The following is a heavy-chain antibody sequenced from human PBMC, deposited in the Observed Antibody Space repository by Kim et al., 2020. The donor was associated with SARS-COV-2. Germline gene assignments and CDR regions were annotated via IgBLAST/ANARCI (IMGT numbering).Heavy chain of an antibody. CDR3: ARDSAVFGRRGALDY. Sequence: ASVKVSCKASGYTFTSYAMHWVRQAPGQRLEWMGWINAGNGNTKYSQKFQGRVTITRDTSASTAYMELSSLRSEDTAVYYCARDSAVFGRRGALDYWGQGTLVTVSS. V-gene: IGHV1-3*01. D-gene: IGHD3-3*01. CDR2: INAGNGNT. CDR1: GYTFTSYA. J-gene: IGHJ4*02.